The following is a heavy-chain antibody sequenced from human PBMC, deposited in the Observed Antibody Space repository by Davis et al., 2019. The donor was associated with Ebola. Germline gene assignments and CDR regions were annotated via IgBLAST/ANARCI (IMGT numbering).Heavy chain of an antibody. Sequence: HTGGSLRLSCAASGFSFTSDWMHWVRQAPGKGLVWLSRVNNDGSSTTYADSVKGRFTISRDNAKRTLYLQMNSLRAEDTAVYYCARNPGTPIDAFDIWGQGTMVTVSS. D-gene: IGHD2-15*01. CDR3: ARNPGTPIDAFDI. V-gene: IGHV3-74*01. CDR2: VNNDGSST. CDR1: GFSFTSDW. J-gene: IGHJ3*02.